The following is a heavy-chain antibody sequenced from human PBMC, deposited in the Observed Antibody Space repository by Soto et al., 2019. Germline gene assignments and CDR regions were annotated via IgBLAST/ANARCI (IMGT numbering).Heavy chain of an antibody. V-gene: IGHV3-30-3*01. CDR2: ISYDGSNK. CDR1: GFTFSSYA. Sequence: GGSLRLSCAASGFTFSSYAMHWVRQSPGKGLEWVAVISYDGSNKYYADSVKGRFTISRDNSKNTLYLQMNSLRAEDTAVYYCARDHLLPGAFHYYGMDVWGQGTTVTVSS. D-gene: IGHD3-10*01. J-gene: IGHJ6*02. CDR3: ARDHLLPGAFHYYGMDV.